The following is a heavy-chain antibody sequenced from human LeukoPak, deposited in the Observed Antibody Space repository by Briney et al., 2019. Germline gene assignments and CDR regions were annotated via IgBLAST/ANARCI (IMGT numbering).Heavy chain of an antibody. V-gene: IGHV1-18*01. CDR1: GYTFTSYG. D-gene: IGHD5-18*01. CDR2: ISAYNGNT. CDR3: ARANQPNTAILYYYYYMDV. Sequence: GVSVKVSCKASGYTFTSYGISWVRQAPGQGLEWMGWISAYNGNTNYAQKFQGRVTMTRNTSISTAYMELSSLRSEDTAVYYCARANQPNTAILYYYYYMDVWGKGTTVTISS. J-gene: IGHJ6*03.